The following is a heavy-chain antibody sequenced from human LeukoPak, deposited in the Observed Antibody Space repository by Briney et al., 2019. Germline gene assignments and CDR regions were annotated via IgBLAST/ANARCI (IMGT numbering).Heavy chain of an antibody. CDR3: AKAEYSSGWYSGAFDI. CDR2: IYSGGST. V-gene: IGHV3-66*01. D-gene: IGHD6-19*01. J-gene: IGHJ3*02. CDR1: GFTVSSNY. Sequence: PGGSLRLSCAASGFTVSSNYMSWVRQAPGKGLEWVSVIYSGGSTYYADSVKGRFTISRDNSKNTLYLQMNSLRAEDTAVYYCAKAEYSSGWYSGAFDIWGQGTMVTVSS.